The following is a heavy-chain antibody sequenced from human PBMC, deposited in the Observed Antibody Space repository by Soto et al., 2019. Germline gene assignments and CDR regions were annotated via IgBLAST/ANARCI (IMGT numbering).Heavy chain of an antibody. CDR2: IYHSGST. Sequence: PSETLSLTCAVSGYSISSGYYWGWIRQPPGKGLEWIGSIYHSGSTYYNPSLKSRVTISVDTSKNQFSLKLSSVTAADTAVYYCARKGYDILTGYYPDWYFDLWGCGTLVTVSS. D-gene: IGHD3-9*01. V-gene: IGHV4-38-2*01. CDR1: GYSISSGYY. CDR3: ARKGYDILTGYYPDWYFDL. J-gene: IGHJ2*01.